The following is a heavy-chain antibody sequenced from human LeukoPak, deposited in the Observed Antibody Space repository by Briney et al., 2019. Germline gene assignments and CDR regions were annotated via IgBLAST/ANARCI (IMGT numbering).Heavy chain of an antibody. CDR1: GFTFSSYW. V-gene: IGHV3-7*01. D-gene: IGHD1-26*01. Sequence: GGSLRLSCAASGFTFSSYWMSWVRQAPGKGLEWVANIKQDGSEKYYVDSVKGRFTISRDNAKNSLYLQMNSLRAEDTAAYYCARGGIVGASPIDYWGQGTLVTVSS. CDR3: ARGGIVGASPIDY. J-gene: IGHJ4*02. CDR2: IKQDGSEK.